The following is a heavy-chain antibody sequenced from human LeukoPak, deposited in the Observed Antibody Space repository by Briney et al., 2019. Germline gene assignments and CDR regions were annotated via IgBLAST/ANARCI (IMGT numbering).Heavy chain of an antibody. V-gene: IGHV4-39*07. CDR1: GGSIGTSNYY. CDR2: IFYSGST. CDR3: ASLDSGSYFGRGAFDI. D-gene: IGHD1-26*01. Sequence: SETLSLTCTVSGGSIGTSNYYWGWIRQPPGKGLEWIGNIFYSGSTYYSPSLKSRVTISLDTSKNQFSLKLSSVTAADTAVYYCASLDSGSYFGRGAFDIWGQGTMVTVSS. J-gene: IGHJ3*02.